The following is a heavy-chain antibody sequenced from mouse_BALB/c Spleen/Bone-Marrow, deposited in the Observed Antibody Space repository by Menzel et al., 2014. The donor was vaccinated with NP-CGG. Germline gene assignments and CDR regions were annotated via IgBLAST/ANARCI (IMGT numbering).Heavy chain of an antibody. CDR3: VYGYAMDY. J-gene: IGHJ4*01. CDR1: GFTFNTYA. CDR2: IRSKSNNYAT. V-gene: IGHV10-1*02. D-gene: IGHD2-2*01. Sequence: EVKLMESGGGLVQPKGSLKLSCAASGFTFNTYAMNWVRQAPGKGLEWVARIRSKSNNYATYYADSVKDRFTISRDDSQSMLYLQMNNVKTEDTAMYYCVYGYAMDYWGQGTSVTVSS.